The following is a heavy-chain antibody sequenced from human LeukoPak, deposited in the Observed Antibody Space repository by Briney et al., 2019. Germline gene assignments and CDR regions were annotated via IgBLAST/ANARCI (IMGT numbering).Heavy chain of an antibody. D-gene: IGHD2-21*01. Sequence: PSETLSLTCTVSGCSISSYYWSWVRQPPGKGLEWVGYIYYSGSTNYNPSPKSRVTISVATSKNQFSLKLSSVTAADTAVYYCARALLARGFDYWGQGTLVTVSS. CDR3: ARALLARGFDY. CDR2: IYYSGST. V-gene: IGHV4-59*01. J-gene: IGHJ4*02. CDR1: GCSISSYY.